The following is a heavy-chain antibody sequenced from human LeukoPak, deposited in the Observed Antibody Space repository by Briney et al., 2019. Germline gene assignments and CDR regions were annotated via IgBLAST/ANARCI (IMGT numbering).Heavy chain of an antibody. D-gene: IGHD2-15*01. V-gene: IGHV3-21*01. CDR2: ITSGSNEI. J-gene: IGHJ4*02. CDR1: GFTFSTYS. Sequence: PGGSLRLSCAASGFTFSTYSMTWVRQVPGKGLEWVSSITSGSNEIYYADSVKGRFTMSRDNAMNSLYLQMNSLRAEDSAVYYCARGTIGGYCSGASCYPDCWGQGTLVTVSS. CDR3: ARGTIGGYCSGASCYPDC.